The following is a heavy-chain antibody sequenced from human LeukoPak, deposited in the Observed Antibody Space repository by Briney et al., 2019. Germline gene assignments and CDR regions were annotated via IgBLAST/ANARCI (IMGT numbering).Heavy chain of an antibody. CDR3: ARGPGRYYFDY. CDR2: INPSGGST. CDR1: GYTFTNYY. Sequence: ASVKVSCKASGYTFTNYYMHWVRQAPGQGLEWMGIINPSGGSTTYAQKFQGRVTMTRDTSTSTVYMELSSRRSEDTALYYCARGPGRYYFDYWGQGTLVTVSS. J-gene: IGHJ4*02. V-gene: IGHV1-46*01.